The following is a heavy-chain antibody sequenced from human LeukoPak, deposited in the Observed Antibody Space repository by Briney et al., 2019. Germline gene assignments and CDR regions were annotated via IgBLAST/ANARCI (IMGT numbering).Heavy chain of an antibody. V-gene: IGHV3-30*02. Sequence: GGSLRLSCAASGFTVSSNYMSWVRQAPGKGLEWVAFIRYDGSNKYYADSVKGRFTISRDNSKNTLYLQMNSLRAEDTAVYYCAKDLDYYGSGSAFDYWGQGTLVTVSS. CDR3: AKDLDYYGSGSAFDY. CDR2: IRYDGSNK. CDR1: GFTVSSNY. J-gene: IGHJ4*02. D-gene: IGHD3-10*01.